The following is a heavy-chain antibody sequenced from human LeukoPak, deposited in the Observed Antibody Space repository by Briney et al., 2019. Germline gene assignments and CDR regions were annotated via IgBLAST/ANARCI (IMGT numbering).Heavy chain of an antibody. V-gene: IGHV3-74*01. CDR2: INGGGTTT. Sequence: PRGCLCLSCAVSGLILSSFWVNWVRQPPKNGLVWVSRINGGGTTTTYADSVRGRFTISRDNAKSTLYLQMNSLRDEDTAVYYCARSDWFDPWGQGTLVTVSS. CDR1: GLILSSFW. J-gene: IGHJ5*02. CDR3: ARSDWFDP.